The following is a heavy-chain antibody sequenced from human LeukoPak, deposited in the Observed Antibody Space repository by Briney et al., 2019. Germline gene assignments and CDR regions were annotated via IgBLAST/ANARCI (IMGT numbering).Heavy chain of an antibody. CDR2: ISGSGGST. V-gene: IGHV3-23*01. CDR1: GFTFSDSG. J-gene: IGHJ4*02. D-gene: IGHD4/OR15-4a*01. Sequence: GGSLRLSCGASGFTFSDSGMSWVRQAPGKGLEWVSGISGSGGSTYYADSVKGRFTISRDNSKNTLYLQMNSLRAEDTAVYYCARRAGAYSHPYDYWGQGTLVTVSS. CDR3: ARRAGAYSHPYDY.